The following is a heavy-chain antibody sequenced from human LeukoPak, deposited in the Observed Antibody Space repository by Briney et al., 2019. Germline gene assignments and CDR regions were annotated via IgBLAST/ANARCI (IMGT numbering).Heavy chain of an antibody. CDR3: ARPVNDYGDSGRYMDV. CDR1: SGSFSGHY. J-gene: IGHJ6*03. V-gene: IGHV4-34*01. CDR2: IDHSGST. D-gene: IGHD4-17*01. Sequence: KPSETLSLTCAVYSGSFSGHYWSWIRQPPGKGLEWIGEIDHSGSTNYNSSLNSRVTISVDTSKNQFSLRLSSVTAADTAVYYCARPVNDYGDSGRYMDVWGKGTTVTVSS.